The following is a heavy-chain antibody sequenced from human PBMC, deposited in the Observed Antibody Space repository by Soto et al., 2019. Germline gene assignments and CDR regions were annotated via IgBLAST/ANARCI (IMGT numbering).Heavy chain of an antibody. Sequence: EVQLVESGGGLVQPGGSLRLSCAASGFTFSSYWIHWVRQAPGKGLVWVSRISSDGSSTNYADSVKGRFTISRDNAKNTLYLQMNSLRAEDTAVYYCARGSYRVFDMWGQGTMVTVSS. V-gene: IGHV3-74*01. CDR3: ARGSYRVFDM. CDR2: ISSDGSST. D-gene: IGHD1-26*01. CDR1: GFTFSSYW. J-gene: IGHJ3*02.